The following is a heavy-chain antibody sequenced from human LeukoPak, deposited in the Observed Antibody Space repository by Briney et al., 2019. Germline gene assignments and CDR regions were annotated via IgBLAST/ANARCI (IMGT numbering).Heavy chain of an antibody. CDR3: ARARGMDDYGDFRIK. Sequence: PGGSLRLSCAASGFTFSDYYMSWIRQAPGKGLEWVSYISSSSAYTNYADSVKGLFTISRDNAKNSLSLQMNGLRAEDTAVYYCARARGMDDYGDFRIKWGQGTLVTVSS. J-gene: IGHJ4*02. V-gene: IGHV3-11*06. CDR1: GFTFSDYY. CDR2: ISSSSAYT. D-gene: IGHD4-17*01.